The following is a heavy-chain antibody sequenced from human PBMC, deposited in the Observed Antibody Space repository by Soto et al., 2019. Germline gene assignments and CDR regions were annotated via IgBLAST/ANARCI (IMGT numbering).Heavy chain of an antibody. CDR3: ARERGDYIDP. Sequence: GGSLRLSCAASGFTFSSYAMSWVRQAPGKGLEWVSAISGSGGSTYYADSVKGRFTISRDNSKNTLFLHMNSLRAEDTAVYYCARERGDYIDPWGQGTLVTVSS. D-gene: IGHD2-2*02. CDR1: GFTFSSYA. J-gene: IGHJ5*02. CDR2: ISGSGGST. V-gene: IGHV3-23*01.